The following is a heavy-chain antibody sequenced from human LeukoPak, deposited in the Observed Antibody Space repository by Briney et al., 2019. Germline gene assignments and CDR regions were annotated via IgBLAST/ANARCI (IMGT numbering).Heavy chain of an antibody. J-gene: IGHJ3*02. CDR3: ARVELERLDAFDI. CDR1: GFTASSNY. CDR2: IYSGGST. V-gene: IGHV3-53*01. D-gene: IGHD1-1*01. Sequence: GGSLRLSCAASGFTASSNYMSWVRQAPGKGLEWVSVIYSGGSTYYADSVKGRFTISRDNSKNTLYLQMNSLRAEDTAVYYCARVELERLDAFDIWGQGTMVTVSS.